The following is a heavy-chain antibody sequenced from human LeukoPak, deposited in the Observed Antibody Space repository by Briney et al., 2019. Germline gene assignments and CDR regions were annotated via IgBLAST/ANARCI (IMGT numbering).Heavy chain of an antibody. D-gene: IGHD3-10*01. CDR3: ARDGAITMVRGVIKPLDY. J-gene: IGHJ4*02. CDR2: INPSGGST. Sequence: ASVKVSCKASGYTFTSYYMHWVRQAPGQGLEWMGIINPSGGSTSYAQKFQGRVTMTRDMSTSTVYMELSSLRSEDTAVYYCARDGAITMVRGVIKPLDYWGQGTLVTVSS. CDR1: GYTFTSYY. V-gene: IGHV1-46*01.